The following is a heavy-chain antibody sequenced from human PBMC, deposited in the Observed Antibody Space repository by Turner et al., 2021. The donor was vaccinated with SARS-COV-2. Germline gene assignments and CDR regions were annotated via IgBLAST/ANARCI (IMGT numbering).Heavy chain of an antibody. CDR1: GFTFSSYA. CDR3: AKDEAYYYYYYGMDV. V-gene: IGHV3-23*01. CDR2: ISGSGGST. J-gene: IGHJ6*02. Sequence: EAQLFEPGGGLVQPGGCLRLPCGASGFTFSSYAMRWVRKAPGKGLEWVSAISGSGGSTYYADSVKGRFTISRDNSKNTLYLQMNSLRAEDTAVYYCAKDEAYYYYYYGMDVWGQGTTVTVSS.